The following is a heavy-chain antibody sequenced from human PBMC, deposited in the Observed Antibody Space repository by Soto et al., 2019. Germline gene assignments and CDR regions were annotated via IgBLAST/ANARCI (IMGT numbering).Heavy chain of an antibody. Sequence: PGESLKISFKGSRYSFTSYWISWVSQIPAKGLEWMGRIDPSDSYTNYSPSFQGHVTISADKSISTAYLKWSSLKASDTAMYYCARLAARTVYYYGMDVWGQGTTVTVSS. J-gene: IGHJ6*02. CDR1: RYSFTSYW. D-gene: IGHD6-6*01. CDR2: IDPSDSYT. V-gene: IGHV5-10-1*01. CDR3: ARLAARTVYYYGMDV.